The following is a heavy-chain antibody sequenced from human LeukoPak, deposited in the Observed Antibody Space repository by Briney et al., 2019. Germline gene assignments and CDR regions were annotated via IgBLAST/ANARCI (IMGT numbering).Heavy chain of an antibody. CDR3: AGHKDTVTKDNWFDP. CDR2: IYYSGST. D-gene: IGHD4-17*01. Sequence: SETLSLTCTVSGGSISSYYWSWIRQPPGKGLEWIGYIYYSGSTNYNPSLRSRVTISVDTSKNQFSLKLSSVTAADTAVYYCAGHKDTVTKDNWFDPWGQGTLVTVSS. CDR1: GGSISSYY. V-gene: IGHV4-59*01. J-gene: IGHJ5*02.